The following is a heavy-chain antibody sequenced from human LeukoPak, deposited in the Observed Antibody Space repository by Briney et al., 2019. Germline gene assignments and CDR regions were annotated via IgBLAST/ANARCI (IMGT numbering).Heavy chain of an antibody. CDR2: ISSSSSYI. CDR3: ARDSNWNYDY. CDR1: GFIFSIYN. V-gene: IGHV3-21*01. D-gene: IGHD1-1*01. Sequence: GGSLRLSCAASGFIFSIYNMNWVRQAPGKGLEWVSSISSSSSYIYYADSVKGRFTISRDNAKNSLYLQMNSLRAEDTAVYYCARDSNWNYDYWGQGTLVTVSS. J-gene: IGHJ4*02.